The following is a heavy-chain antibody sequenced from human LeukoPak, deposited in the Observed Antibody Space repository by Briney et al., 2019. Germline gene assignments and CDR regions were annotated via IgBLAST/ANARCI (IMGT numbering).Heavy chain of an antibody. CDR3: ARGGSIVGATPHDAFDI. D-gene: IGHD1-26*01. V-gene: IGHV4-59*01. CDR1: AAPITSYY. Sequence: SETLSLTCTVSAAPITSYYWSWIRQPPGKGLEWIGYIYYSGSTNYNPSLKSRVAISVDTAKNQVSLRLSSVTAADTAVYYCARGGSIVGATPHDAFDIWGQGTVVTVS. J-gene: IGHJ3*02. CDR2: IYYSGST.